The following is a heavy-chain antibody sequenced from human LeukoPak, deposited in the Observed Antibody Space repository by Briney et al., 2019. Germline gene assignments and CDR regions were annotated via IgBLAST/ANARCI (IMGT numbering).Heavy chain of an antibody. CDR1: GFTVSSNY. J-gene: IGHJ3*02. D-gene: IGHD2/OR15-2a*01. V-gene: IGHV3-53*01. CDR2: IYNGGST. Sequence: GGSLRLSCAASGFTVSSNYMSWVRQAPGKGLEWVSVIYNGGSTYYADSVKGRFTISRDNSKNTLYLQMNSLRAEDTAVYYCANSNIEDAFDIWGQGTMVTVSS. CDR3: ANSNIEDAFDI.